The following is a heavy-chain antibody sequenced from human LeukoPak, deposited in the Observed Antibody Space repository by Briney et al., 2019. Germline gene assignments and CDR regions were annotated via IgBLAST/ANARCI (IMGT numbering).Heavy chain of an antibody. D-gene: IGHD4-11*01. Sequence: PSETLSLTSTVSGYSISSGYYWGWIRQPPGKGLEWIGSIYHSGSTYYNPSLKSRVTISVDTSKNQFSLKLSSVTAADTAVYYCGGGGYSKRGLDYWGQGTLVTVSS. CDR1: GYSISSGYY. CDR3: GGGGYSKRGLDY. J-gene: IGHJ4*02. CDR2: IYHSGST. V-gene: IGHV4-38-2*02.